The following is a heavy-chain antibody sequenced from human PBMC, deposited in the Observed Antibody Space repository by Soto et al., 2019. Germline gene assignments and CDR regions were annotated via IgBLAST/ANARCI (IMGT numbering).Heavy chain of an antibody. CDR1: GGSINRDN. CDR3: ARAYSGGYFDY. V-gene: IGHV4-59*01. J-gene: IGHJ4*02. CDR2: MYYSGSP. Sequence: SETLSLTCTVSGGSINRDNWSWIRQPPGKGLECIGYMYYSGSPNYNPSLKSRVSMSLETSKNQFSLKLSAVTAADTAVYYCARAYSGGYFDYWGQGTLVTVSS. D-gene: IGHD2-15*01.